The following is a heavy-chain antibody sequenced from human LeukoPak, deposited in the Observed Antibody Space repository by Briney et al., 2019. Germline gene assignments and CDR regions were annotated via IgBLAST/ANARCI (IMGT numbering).Heavy chain of an antibody. V-gene: IGHV3-7*01. CDR3: ARCGSESDY. Sequence: GGSLRLSCAASGFTFSGYWMTWVRQAPGKGLEWVANIKEDGSQKNYVDPVKGRFTISRDNAKDSLYPQMDSLRAEDTAVYYCARCGSESDYWGQGTLVTVSS. D-gene: IGHD1-26*01. CDR1: GFTFSGYW. CDR2: IKEDGSQK. J-gene: IGHJ4*02.